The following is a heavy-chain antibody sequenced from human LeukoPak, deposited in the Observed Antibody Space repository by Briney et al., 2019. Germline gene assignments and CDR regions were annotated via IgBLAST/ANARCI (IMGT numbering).Heavy chain of an antibody. CDR1: GFTFSTSA. J-gene: IGHJ4*02. V-gene: IGHV3-23*01. CDR3: AKDPNWGGR. CDR2: ISGSGVT. Sequence: PGGSLRLSCAASGFTFSTSAMTWVRQAPGKELEWVSGISGSGVTDYADSVKGRFTISRDNSKNTLYLQMNSLRAEDTAVYYCAKDPNWGGRWGQGTLVTVSS. D-gene: IGHD7-27*01.